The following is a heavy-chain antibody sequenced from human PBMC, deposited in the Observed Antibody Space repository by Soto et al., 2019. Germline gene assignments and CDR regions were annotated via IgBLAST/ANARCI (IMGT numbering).Heavy chain of an antibody. CDR3: ARGRGGSTYLNYFDY. Sequence: EVQLVESGGGLVQPGGSLRLSCAASGFTFSSYSMNWVRQAPGKGLERVSYISSSSSTIYYADSVKGRFIISRDNAKNSLYLQMNSLRAEDTAVYYCARGRGGSTYLNYFDYWGQGTLVTVSS. D-gene: IGHD2-15*01. J-gene: IGHJ4*02. CDR2: ISSSSSTI. V-gene: IGHV3-48*01. CDR1: GFTFSSYS.